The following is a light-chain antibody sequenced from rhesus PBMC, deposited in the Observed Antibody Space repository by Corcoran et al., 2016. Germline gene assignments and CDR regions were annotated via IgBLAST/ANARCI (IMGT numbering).Light chain of an antibody. V-gene: IGKV1-21*01. CDR2: KPS. CDR3: KQYNNAPFT. Sequence: DIQMTQSPSYLSASVGDRVTITCRASQGISTWVAWYQQKPGKAPKLLIYKPSSLHSGVPSRFSGSGSGTDFTLTISSLQPEDFATYYCKQYNNAPFTFGPGTKLDIK. CDR1: QGISTW. J-gene: IGKJ3*01.